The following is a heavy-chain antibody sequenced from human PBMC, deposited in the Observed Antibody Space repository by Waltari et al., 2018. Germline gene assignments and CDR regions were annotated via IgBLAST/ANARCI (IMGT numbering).Heavy chain of an antibody. Sequence: QVQLAQSGAEVNNPGASVKVSCKASGYTFTGYYMHWVRQAPGQGLEWMGWINPNSGVTNSAQKFQGRVTMTRDTSITTAYMELSRLRSDDTAVYCCARQDGTLFDYWGQGTLVTVSS. CDR1: GYTFTGYY. CDR3: ARQDGTLFDY. V-gene: IGHV1-2*02. CDR2: INPNSGVT. J-gene: IGHJ4*02.